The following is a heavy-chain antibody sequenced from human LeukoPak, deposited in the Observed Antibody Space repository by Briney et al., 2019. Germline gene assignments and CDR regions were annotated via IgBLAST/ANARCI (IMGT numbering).Heavy chain of an antibody. D-gene: IGHD1-26*01. CDR1: GFTFSSYA. CDR3: ARYHTSGSYFFVY. J-gene: IGHJ4*02. Sequence: GGSLRLSCAASGFTFSSYAMHWVRQAPGKGLEWVAVISYDGSNKYYADSVKGRFTISRDNSKNTLYLQMNSLRAEDTAVYYCARYHTSGSYFFVYWGQGTLVTVSS. V-gene: IGHV3-30*04. CDR2: ISYDGSNK.